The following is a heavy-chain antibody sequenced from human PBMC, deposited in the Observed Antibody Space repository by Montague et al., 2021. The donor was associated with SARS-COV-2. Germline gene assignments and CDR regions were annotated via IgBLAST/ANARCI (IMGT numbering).Heavy chain of an antibody. CDR2: INDRGSS. CDR3: ARPLRVRGYWGLDV. J-gene: IGHJ6*02. Sequence: SETLSLTCAVYGGSFSDYYWSWIRQPPGKGLEWIGEINDRGSSNYNSSLRSRVAISVDTSQNHISLNLSSVTAADTAVYYCARPLRVRGYWGLDVWGHGTTVIVSS. V-gene: IGHV4-34*01. D-gene: IGHD3-10*01. CDR1: GGSFSDYY.